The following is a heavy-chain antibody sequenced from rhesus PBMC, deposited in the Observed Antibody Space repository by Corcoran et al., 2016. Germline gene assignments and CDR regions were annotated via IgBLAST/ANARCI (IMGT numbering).Heavy chain of an antibody. Sequence: QVQLQESGPGLVKPSETLSLTCAVSGASISDDYHWSWIRQPPGTGLEGTEHIYGGAGPTTHTPAPKVLAPISTDTSKNQFSLQLSSVTAADTAVYYCARYPHDPYNFWSVYYFDWWGQGVLVTVSS. CDR1: GASISDDYH. V-gene: IGHV4-106*01. D-gene: IGHD3-3*01. CDR3: ARYPHDPYNFWSVYYFDW. CDR2: IYGGAGPT. J-gene: IGHJ4*01.